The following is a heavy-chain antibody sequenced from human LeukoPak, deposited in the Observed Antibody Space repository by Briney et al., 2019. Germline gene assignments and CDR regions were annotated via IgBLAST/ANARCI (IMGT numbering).Heavy chain of an antibody. CDR2: GT. J-gene: IGHJ4*02. V-gene: IGHV1-2*04. CDR3: ARSELGYCSSTSCQPDFDY. Sequence: GTNYAQKFQGWVTMTRDTSISTAYMELSSLRSEDTAVYYCARSELGYCSSTSCQPDFDYWGQGTLVTVSS. D-gene: IGHD2-2*01.